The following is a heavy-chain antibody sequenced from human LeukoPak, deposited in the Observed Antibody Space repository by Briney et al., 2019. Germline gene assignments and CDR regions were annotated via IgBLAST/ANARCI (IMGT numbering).Heavy chain of an antibody. D-gene: IGHD1-14*01. Sequence: PGGSLRLSCAVSGLTFSSYWMTWVRQAPGKGLELVANIKQDGSEKYYVDSVKGRFTISRDNAKNSLYLQLNSLRSDDTAVYYCARAVRGGTNNRYNYFYMDLWGKGTPVTVSS. CDR1: GLTFSSYW. J-gene: IGHJ6*03. CDR2: IKQDGSEK. CDR3: ARAVRGGTNNRYNYFYMDL. V-gene: IGHV3-7*03.